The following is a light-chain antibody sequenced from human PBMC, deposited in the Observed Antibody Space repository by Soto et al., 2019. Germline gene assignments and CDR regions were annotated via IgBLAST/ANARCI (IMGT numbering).Light chain of an antibody. CDR2: EVS. CDR3: SSYSGSNYV. J-gene: IGLJ1*01. CDR1: SSDVGGYNY. V-gene: IGLV2-8*01. Sequence: QSALTQPPSASGSPGQSVTISCTGTSSDVGGYNYVSWYQQRPGKAPKLIIYEVSKRPSGVPDRFSGSKSGNTASLTASGLQAEDEADYCCSSYSGSNYVLGTGTKRTVL.